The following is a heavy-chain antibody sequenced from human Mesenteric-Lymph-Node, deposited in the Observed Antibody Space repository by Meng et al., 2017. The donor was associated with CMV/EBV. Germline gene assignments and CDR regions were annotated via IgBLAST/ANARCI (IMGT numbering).Heavy chain of an antibody. D-gene: IGHD2-15*01. V-gene: IGHV1-2*02. J-gene: IGHJ4*02. CDR1: GYSFTDYY. CDR2: FNPNSAAT. CDR3: VRSDCSGGTCYGRFDF. Sequence: ASVKVSCKASGYSFTDYYILWVRQAPGQGLEWMGWFNPNSAATNHAQKFQGRVTMTRDTSSSTVYMELSRLRSDDTAVYYCVRSDCSGGTCYGRFDFWGQGTLVTVSS.